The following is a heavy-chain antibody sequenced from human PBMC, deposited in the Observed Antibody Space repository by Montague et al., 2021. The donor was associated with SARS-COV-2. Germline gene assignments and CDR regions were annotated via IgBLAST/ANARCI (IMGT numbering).Heavy chain of an antibody. CDR3: ARAPIYRSSWYDYCDY. J-gene: IGHJ4*02. CDR1: GDSMNNYY. Sequence: SETLSLTCTVSGDSMNNYYWSWIRQPPGKGLEWVGYINYSGSTHYNPSLQSRVTLSRDTSKNQFSLRLTSVTAADTAMYFCARAPIYRSSWYDYCDYWGQGTMVTVSS. D-gene: IGHD6-13*01. V-gene: IGHV4-59*01. CDR2: INYSGST.